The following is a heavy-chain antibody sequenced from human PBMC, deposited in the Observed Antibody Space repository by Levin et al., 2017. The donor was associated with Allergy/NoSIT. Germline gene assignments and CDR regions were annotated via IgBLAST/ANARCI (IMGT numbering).Heavy chain of an antibody. J-gene: IGHJ3*02. D-gene: IGHD3-22*01. CDR2: IYPGDSDT. CDR3: ATQLGGGSGYMSPGAFDI. CDR1: GSSFTSYW. V-gene: IGHV5-51*01. Sequence: GGSLRLSCKGSGSSFTSYWIGWVRQMPGKGLEWMGIIYPGDSDTRYSPSFQGQVTISADKSISTAYLQWSSLKASDTAMYYCATQLGGGSGYMSPGAFDIWGQGTMVTVSS.